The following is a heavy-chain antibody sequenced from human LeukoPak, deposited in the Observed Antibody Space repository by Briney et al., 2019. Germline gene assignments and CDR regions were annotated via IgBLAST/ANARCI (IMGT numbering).Heavy chain of an antibody. CDR1: GGSISSYY. D-gene: IGHD3-22*01. Sequence: SETLSLTCTVSGGSISSYYWSWIRQPPGKGLEWIGYIYYSGSTNYNPSLKSRVTISVDTSKNQFSLKLSSVTAADTAVYYCARGDYYGSSGYYVDYWGQGTLVTVSS. CDR2: IYYSGST. CDR3: ARGDYYGSSGYYVDY. J-gene: IGHJ4*02. V-gene: IGHV4-59*01.